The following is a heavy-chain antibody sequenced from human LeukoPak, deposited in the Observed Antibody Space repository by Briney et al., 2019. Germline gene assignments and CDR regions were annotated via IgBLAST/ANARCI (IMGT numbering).Heavy chain of an antibody. V-gene: IGHV4-30-2*01. CDR1: GGSISSGGYS. Sequence: SETLSLTCAVSGGSISSGGYSWSWIRQPPGKGLEWIGYIYHSGSTYYNPSLKSRVTISVDRSKNQFSLKLSSVTAADTAVYYCARGDADYGNYYFDYWGQGTLVTVSS. D-gene: IGHD4-17*01. CDR2: IYHSGST. J-gene: IGHJ4*02. CDR3: ARGDADYGNYYFDY.